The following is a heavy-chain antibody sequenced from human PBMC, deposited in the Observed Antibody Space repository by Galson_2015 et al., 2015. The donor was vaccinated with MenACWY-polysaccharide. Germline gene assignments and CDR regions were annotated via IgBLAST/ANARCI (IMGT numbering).Heavy chain of an antibody. V-gene: IGHV3-23*01. CDR3: AKRFGGLDYHYYMDV. CDR1: GFTFNNYA. Sequence: LRLSCAASGFTFNNYALSWVRQAPGKGLEWVSGIRGSGDITYYADSVKGRFTISRDNSKNTLHLQMNSRRAEDTAVYYCAKRFGGLDYHYYMDVWGKGTTVTVSS. CDR2: IRGSGDIT. D-gene: IGHD3-10*01. J-gene: IGHJ6*03.